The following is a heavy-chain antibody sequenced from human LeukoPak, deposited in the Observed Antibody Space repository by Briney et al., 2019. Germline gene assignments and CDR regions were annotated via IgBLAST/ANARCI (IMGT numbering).Heavy chain of an antibody. CDR1: GFSVNTNY. CDR2: ISSSGSTI. J-gene: IGHJ4*02. D-gene: IGHD4-17*01. Sequence: PGGSLRLSCAASGFSVNTNYMTWIRQAPGKGLEWVSYISSSGSTIYYADSVKGRFTISRDNAKNSLYLQMNSLRAEDTAVYYCARDDYGDLGWGQGTLVTVSS. V-gene: IGHV3-11*01. CDR3: ARDDYGDLG.